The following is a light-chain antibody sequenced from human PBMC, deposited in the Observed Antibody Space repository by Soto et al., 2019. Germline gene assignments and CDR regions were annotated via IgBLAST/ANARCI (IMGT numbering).Light chain of an antibody. Sequence: EVVLTQSPGTLSLSPGERATLSCRATQSVSNNYLAWYQQKPGQAPRLLFYGASSRATGIPDRFSGSGSGTDLTLTISRLEPEDFAVYYCQQYGGSPRLSFGGGTKVEIK. V-gene: IGKV3-20*01. CDR1: QSVSNNY. CDR2: GAS. CDR3: QQYGGSPRLS. J-gene: IGKJ4*01.